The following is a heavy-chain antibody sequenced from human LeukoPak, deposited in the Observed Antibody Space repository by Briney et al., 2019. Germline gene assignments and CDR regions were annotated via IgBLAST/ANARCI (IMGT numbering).Heavy chain of an antibody. V-gene: IGHV1-2*06. J-gene: IGHJ6*03. CDR3: ARGDGYINYYSYMDV. CDR2: INPNSGGT. Sequence: ASVKVSCKASGYTFTGYYMHWVRQAPRQGLEWMGRINPNSGGTNYAQKFQGRVTMTRDTSISTAYMELSRLRSDDTAVYYCARGDGYINYYSYMDVWGKGTTVTVSS. CDR1: GYTFTGYY. D-gene: IGHD1-1*01.